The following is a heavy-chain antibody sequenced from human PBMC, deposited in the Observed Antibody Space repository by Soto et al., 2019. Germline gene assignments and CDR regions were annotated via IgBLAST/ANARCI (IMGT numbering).Heavy chain of an antibody. D-gene: IGHD1-7*01. CDR2: ITINGHT. J-gene: IGHJ1*01. CDR1: GAYISDFS. Sequence: PAETLSLTCRVSGAYISDFSWSWIRQPAGKGLEWIARITINGHTKKNTYIKNRVTMPIDTCMNHFSLNLQSATGAETELYYFSRDTGENWTYVADWGQGTLVTVSS. CDR3: SRDTGENWTYVAD. V-gene: IGHV4-4*07.